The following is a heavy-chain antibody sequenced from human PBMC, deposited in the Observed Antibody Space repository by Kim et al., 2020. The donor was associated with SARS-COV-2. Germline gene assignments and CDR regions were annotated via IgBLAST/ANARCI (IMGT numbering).Heavy chain of an antibody. CDR3: ARGLLTTQGDFDI. D-gene: IGHD1-1*01. J-gene: IGHJ3*02. Sequence: GGSLRLSCAVSGFTFSSAWMPWVRQGPGMGLEWVSSINRYGRTTYYAASVKRRFIISRDNAKNTLHLQMNSLREEETAFYYSARGLLTTQGDFDICSQG. CDR2: INRYGRTT. V-gene: IGHV3-74*01. CDR1: GFTFSSAW.